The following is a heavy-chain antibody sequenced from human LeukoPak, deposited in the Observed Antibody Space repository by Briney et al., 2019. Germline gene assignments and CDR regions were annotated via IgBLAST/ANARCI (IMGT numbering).Heavy chain of an antibody. D-gene: IGHD3-3*01. CDR2: INHSGST. CDR1: GASINTDNY. Sequence: PSETLSPTCTVSGASINTDNYWGWIRQPPGKGLEWIGEINHSGSTNYNPSLKSRVTISVDTSKNQFSLKLSSVTAADTAVYYCARGRVAPYYYYGMDVWGQGTTVTVSS. V-gene: IGHV4-34*01. CDR3: ARGRVAPYYYYGMDV. J-gene: IGHJ6*02.